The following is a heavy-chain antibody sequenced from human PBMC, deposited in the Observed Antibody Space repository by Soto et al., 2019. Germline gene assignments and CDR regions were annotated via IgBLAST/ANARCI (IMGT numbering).Heavy chain of an antibody. V-gene: IGHV3-21*04. D-gene: IGHD5-12*01. CDR2: ISSSSSYT. J-gene: IGHJ4*02. CDR3: ARDHHRYSGYDYVDY. Sequence: PGGSLRLSCAASGFTFCTYTMSWVRQAPGKGLEWVSSISSSSSYTNYADSVKGRFTISRDNAKNSLYLQMNSLRAEDTAVYYCARDHHRYSGYDYVDYWGQGTLVTVSS. CDR1: GFTFCTYT.